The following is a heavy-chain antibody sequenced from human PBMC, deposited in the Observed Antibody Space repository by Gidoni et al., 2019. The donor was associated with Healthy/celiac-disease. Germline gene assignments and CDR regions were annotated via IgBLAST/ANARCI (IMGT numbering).Heavy chain of an antibody. D-gene: IGHD3-22*01. CDR1: GYTFTSYE. CDR3: ARGTPSPGYYYDSSGYYYVLYYFDY. CDR2: MNPNSGNT. Sequence: QAQLVQSGAEVTKPGASVKVSCKASGYTFTSYEINWVRQATGQGREWIGWMNPNSGNTCYAQKFQGRVTMTRNTSISTAYMELSSLRSEDTAVYYCARGTPSPGYYYDSSGYYYVLYYFDYWGQGTLVTVSS. V-gene: IGHV1-8*01. J-gene: IGHJ4*02.